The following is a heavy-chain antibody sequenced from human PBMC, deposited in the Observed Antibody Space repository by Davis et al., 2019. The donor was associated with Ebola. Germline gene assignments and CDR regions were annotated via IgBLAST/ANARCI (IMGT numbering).Heavy chain of an antibody. V-gene: IGHV1-18*04. J-gene: IGHJ2*01. D-gene: IGHD3-22*01. CDR1: GYTFTSYG. CDR3: ARSITMIVAGYFDL. Sequence: AASVKVCCKASGYTFTSYGITWVRQAPGQGLEWMGWISAYNGNTNYAQKLQGRVTMTTDTSTSTAYVELRSLRSDDTAVYYCARSITMIVAGYFDLWGRGTLVTVSS. CDR2: ISAYNGNT.